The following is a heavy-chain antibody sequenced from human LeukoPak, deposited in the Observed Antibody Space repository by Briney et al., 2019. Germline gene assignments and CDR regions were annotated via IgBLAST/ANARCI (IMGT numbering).Heavy chain of an antibody. J-gene: IGHJ6*03. CDR2: IDTSSTYI. Sequence: PGGSLRLSCAASGFTFTNYNMNWVRQAPGKGLEWVSCIDTSSTYIYYADSVKGRFTISRDNAKYSLYLQMNSLRAEDTAVYYCARVGSYFDLDYYYYYMDVWGKGTTVTVSS. CDR3: ARVGSYFDLDYYYYYMDV. CDR1: GFTFTNYN. D-gene: IGHD3-9*01. V-gene: IGHV3-21*01.